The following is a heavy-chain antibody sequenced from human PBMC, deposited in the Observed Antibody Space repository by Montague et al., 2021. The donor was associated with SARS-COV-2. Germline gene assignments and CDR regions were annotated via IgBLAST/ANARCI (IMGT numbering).Heavy chain of an antibody. Sequence: SETLSLTCTVSGGSITSNRYYLGWVRQPPGKGLEWIGSIYYRGSTYYNPSLKSRVTISVDTSKNQFSLKLSSVTAADTAVYYCASALGDCSSTSGYSVYGMDVWGQGTTVTVSS. V-gene: IGHV4-39*01. CDR2: IYYRGST. J-gene: IGHJ6*02. CDR1: GGSITSNRYY. D-gene: IGHD2-2*01. CDR3: ASALGDCSSTSGYSVYGMDV.